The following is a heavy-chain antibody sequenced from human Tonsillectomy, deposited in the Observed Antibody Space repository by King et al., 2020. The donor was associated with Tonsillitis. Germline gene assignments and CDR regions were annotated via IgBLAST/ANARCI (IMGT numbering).Heavy chain of an antibody. D-gene: IGHD5-18*01. J-gene: IGHJ4*02. Sequence: EQLVQSGAEVKKPGSSVKVSCKASGGTFNSYAINWVRQAPGQGLEWMGGIIPIFVTTNYAQKFQGRVTITADQSTSTAYMELSSLISEDTAVYYCARDLVAMVMDYWGQGTLVTVSS. CDR1: GGTFNSYA. CDR2: IIPIFVTT. V-gene: IGHV1-69*01. CDR3: ARDLVAMVMDY.